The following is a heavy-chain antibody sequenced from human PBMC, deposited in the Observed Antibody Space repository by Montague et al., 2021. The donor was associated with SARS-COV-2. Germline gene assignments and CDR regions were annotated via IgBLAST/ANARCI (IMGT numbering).Heavy chain of an antibody. CDR2: TYYRSKWYN. CDR3: ARKVDSSFDV. V-gene: IGHV6-1*01. J-gene: IGHJ3*01. D-gene: IGHD5-12*01. Sequence: VSPGASLSSDSLSWHWIRQSPSRGLEWLASTYYRSKWYNDSAPSVSGRATVKPDTSRNQFSLHLDSVTPEDTALYFCARKVDSSFDVWGKETMVIVSS. CDR1: GASLSSDSLS.